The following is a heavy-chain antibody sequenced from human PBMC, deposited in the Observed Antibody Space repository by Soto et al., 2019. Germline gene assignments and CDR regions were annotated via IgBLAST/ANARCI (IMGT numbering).Heavy chain of an antibody. D-gene: IGHD3-22*01. CDR3: ARDEGDSGYPRYFDY. CDR2: ISSSGSPI. CDR1: GFTFSTYE. Sequence: EVQLVESGGGLVQPGGSLRLSCASSGFTFSTYEMNWVRQAPGKVLEWISYISSSGSPIQYADSVKGRFIISRDNAKNSLYLQMNSLIAEDTAVYYCARDEGDSGYPRYFDYWGQGTLVTVSS. V-gene: IGHV3-48*03. J-gene: IGHJ4*02.